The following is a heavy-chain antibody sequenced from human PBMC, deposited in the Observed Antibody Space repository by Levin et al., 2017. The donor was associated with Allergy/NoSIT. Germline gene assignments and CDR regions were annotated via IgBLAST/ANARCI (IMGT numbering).Heavy chain of an antibody. Sequence: LSLTCAASGFTFSNPSMNWVRQAPGKGLEWVSSISRSSSFIYYADSVKGRFTISRDNAKSSLYLQMNSLRAEDTAVYYCARKGLMYYYDSSGYLGLYSFSDYWGQGTLVTVSS. V-gene: IGHV3-21*01. D-gene: IGHD3-22*01. CDR1: GFTFSNPS. CDR3: ARKGLMYYYDSSGYLGLYSFSDY. CDR2: ISRSSSFI. J-gene: IGHJ4*02.